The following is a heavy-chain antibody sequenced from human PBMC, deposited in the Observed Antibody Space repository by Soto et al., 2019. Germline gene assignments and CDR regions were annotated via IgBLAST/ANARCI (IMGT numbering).Heavy chain of an antibody. D-gene: IGHD2-15*01. CDR2: IYYSGIT. Sequence: PSETLSLTCTVSGGSISSGDYYWIWIRQPPGKGLEWIGYIYYSGITYYNPSLKSRVTISVDTSKNQFSLKLSSVTAADTAVYYCAREFGGHFDYWGQGTLVTVSS. CDR1: GGSISSGDYY. J-gene: IGHJ4*02. CDR3: AREFGGHFDY. V-gene: IGHV4-30-4*01.